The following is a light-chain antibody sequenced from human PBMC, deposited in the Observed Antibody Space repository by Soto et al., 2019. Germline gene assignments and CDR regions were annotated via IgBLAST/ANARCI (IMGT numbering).Light chain of an antibody. V-gene: IGKV1-39*01. J-gene: IGKJ2*01. CDR3: QQSYRTPHT. CDR2: AAS. CDR1: QSISIY. Sequence: DIQMTQSPSSLSASVGDRVTITCRASQSISIYLNWYQQKPGKAPKVLIYAASSLQSGVPPRFSGSGSGTDFTLTISSLQPEDFATYYCQQSYRTPHTFGQGTKLETK.